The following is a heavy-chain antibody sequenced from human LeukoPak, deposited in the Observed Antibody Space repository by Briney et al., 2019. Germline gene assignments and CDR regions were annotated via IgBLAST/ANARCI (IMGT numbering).Heavy chain of an antibody. CDR1: VGTFSSYA. J-gene: IGHJ5*02. CDR3: ARARAGYYDSSGYYYGWFDP. D-gene: IGHD3-22*01. CDR2: IIPIFGTA. Sequence: GASVKVSCKASVGTFSSYAISWVRQAPGQGLEWMGGIIPIFGTANYAQKFQGRVTITADESTSTAYMELSSLRSEDTAVYYCARARAGYYDSSGYYYGWFDPWGQGTLVTVSS. V-gene: IGHV1-69*13.